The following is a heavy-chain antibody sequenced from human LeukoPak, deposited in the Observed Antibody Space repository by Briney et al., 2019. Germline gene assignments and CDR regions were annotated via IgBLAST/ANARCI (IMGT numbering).Heavy chain of an antibody. D-gene: IGHD1-26*01. J-gene: IGHJ3*02. CDR3: AKGWAYSGSYDAFDI. V-gene: IGHV1-18*01. Sequence: ASVKVSCKASGYTFTSYAISWVRQAPGQGLEWMGWISAYNGNTNYAQKLQGRVTMTTDTSTSTAHMELSSLRSEDTAVYYCAKGWAYSGSYDAFDIWGQGTMVTVSS. CDR2: ISAYNGNT. CDR1: GYTFTSYA.